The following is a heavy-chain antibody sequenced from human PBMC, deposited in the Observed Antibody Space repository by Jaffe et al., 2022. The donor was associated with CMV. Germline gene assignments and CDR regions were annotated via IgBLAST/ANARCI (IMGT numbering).Heavy chain of an antibody. CDR1: GGSISSYY. J-gene: IGHJ6*03. D-gene: IGHD1-26*01. V-gene: IGHV4-59*01. CDR3: ARIIVGATPYYYYYMDV. Sequence: QVQLQESGPGLVKPSETLSLTCTVSGGSISSYYWSWIRQPPGKGLEWIGYIYYSGSTNYNPSLKSRVTISVDTSKNQFSLKLSSVTAADTAVYYCARIIVGATPYYYYYMDVWGKGTTVTVSS. CDR2: IYYSGST.